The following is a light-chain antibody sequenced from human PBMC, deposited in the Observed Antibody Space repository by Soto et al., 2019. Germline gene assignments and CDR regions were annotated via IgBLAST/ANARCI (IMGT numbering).Light chain of an antibody. CDR3: LQDYNFPLS. J-gene: IGKJ4*01. V-gene: IGKV1-6*01. CDR1: QAIGND. CDR2: AAS. Sequence: AIQMTQSPSSLSASVGDRVTITCRASQAIGNDLAWYQQRPGKAPKLLIYAASSLQSGVPSRFSGGGSGTDFTLTISNLQPGDFATYYCLQDYNFPLSFGGGTNVEIK.